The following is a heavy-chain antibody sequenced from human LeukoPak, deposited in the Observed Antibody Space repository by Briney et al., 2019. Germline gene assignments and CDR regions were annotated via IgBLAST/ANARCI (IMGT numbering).Heavy chain of an antibody. CDR3: ARQKRRIAVAGTREYYFDY. D-gene: IGHD6-19*01. V-gene: IGHV4-39*01. CDR1: SGSISTSNYY. CDR2: IFYSGST. Sequence: SETLSLTCTVSSGSISTSNYYWGWVRQPPGKALERIGNIFYSGSTYYSPSLKSRVTISLDTSRNQFSLKLNSVTAADTAVYYCARQKRRIAVAGTREYYFDYWGQGTLVTVSS. J-gene: IGHJ4*02.